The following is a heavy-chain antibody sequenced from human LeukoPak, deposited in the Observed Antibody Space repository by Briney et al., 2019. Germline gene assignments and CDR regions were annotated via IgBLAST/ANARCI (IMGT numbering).Heavy chain of an antibody. CDR2: IYPGDSDT. CDR1: GYSFTSYW. V-gene: IGHV5-51*01. CDR3: ARQGILRPKDKKNGFDP. Sequence: GESLKISCKGSGYSFTSYWIGWVRQMPGKGLEWMGIIYPGDSDTRYSPSFQGQVTISADKSISTAYLQWSSLKASDTAMYYCARQGILRPKDKKNGFDPGGKETLVTVSS. J-gene: IGHJ5*02.